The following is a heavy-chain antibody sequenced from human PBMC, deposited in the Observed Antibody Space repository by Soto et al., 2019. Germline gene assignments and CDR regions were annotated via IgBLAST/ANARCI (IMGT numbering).Heavy chain of an antibody. Sequence: PSETLSLTCTVSDASVWSDSYFWTWIRLPPGKGLEWIAYISHTGDTNYNPSLKSRVTISIDTSRNQFSLTVTSVTAADTAVYFCARIVVGVTVDLWGQGSLVTVSS. D-gene: IGHD1-26*01. J-gene: IGHJ4*02. CDR3: ARIVVGVTVDL. V-gene: IGHV4-61*01. CDR2: ISHTGDT. CDR1: DASVWSDSYF.